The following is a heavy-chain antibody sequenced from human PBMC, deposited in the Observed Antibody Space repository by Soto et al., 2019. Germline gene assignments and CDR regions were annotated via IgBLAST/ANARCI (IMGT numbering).Heavy chain of an antibody. J-gene: IGHJ5*02. V-gene: IGHV4-30-4*01. CDR3: ARADVFGRGAGGGDWFDP. Sequence: SETLSLTCTVSGGSISSGDYYWSWIRQPPGKGLEWIGYIYYSGSTYYNPSLKSRVTISVDTSKNQFSLKLSSVTAADTAVYYCARADVFGRGAGGGDWFDPWGQGTLVTVSS. D-gene: IGHD3-16*01. CDR2: IYYSGST. CDR1: GGSISSGDYY.